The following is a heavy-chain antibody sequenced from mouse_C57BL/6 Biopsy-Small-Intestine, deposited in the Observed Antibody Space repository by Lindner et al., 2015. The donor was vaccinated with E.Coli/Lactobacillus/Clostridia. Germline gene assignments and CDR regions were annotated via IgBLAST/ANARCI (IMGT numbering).Heavy chain of an antibody. CDR2: IYPGDGDT. CDR3: ARNWDGFDY. D-gene: IGHD4-1*01. CDR1: GYAFGSYW. V-gene: IGHV1-80*01. J-gene: IGHJ2*01. Sequence: VQLQESGSDLVKPGASVKISCKASGYAFGSYWMNWVKQRPGKGLEWIGQIYPGDGDTNYNGKFEGKATLTADTSSSTAYMQLSSLTSEDSAVYFCARNWDGFDYWGQGTTLTVSS.